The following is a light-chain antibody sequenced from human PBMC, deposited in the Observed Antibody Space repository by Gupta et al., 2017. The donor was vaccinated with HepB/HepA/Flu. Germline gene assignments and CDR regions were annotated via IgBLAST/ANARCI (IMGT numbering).Light chain of an antibody. J-gene: IGLJ2*01. CDR2: VNSDGSH. Sequence: QLVLTQSPSASASLGASVTLTCTLSSRHTSYAIAWHQQQPEKGPRYLMKVNSDGSHSKGDGIPDRFSGSSSGAERYLTISSLQSEDEADYYCQTWSGSQVFGGGTKLTVL. V-gene: IGLV4-69*01. CDR1: SRHTSYA. CDR3: QTWSGSQV.